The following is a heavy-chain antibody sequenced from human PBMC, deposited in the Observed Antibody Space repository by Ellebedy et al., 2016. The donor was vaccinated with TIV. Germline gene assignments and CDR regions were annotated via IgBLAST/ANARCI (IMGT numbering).Heavy chain of an antibody. CDR3: AKGWGIVPYYGMDV. V-gene: IGHV3-9*01. D-gene: IGHD2-8*01. CDR1: GFTFSSYA. Sequence: SLKISXAASGFTFSSYAMHWVRQAPGKGLEWVSGISWNSGSIGYADSVKGRFTISRDNAKNSLYLQMNSLRAEDTALYYCAKGWGIVPYYGMDVWGQGTTVTVSS. CDR2: ISWNSGSI. J-gene: IGHJ6*02.